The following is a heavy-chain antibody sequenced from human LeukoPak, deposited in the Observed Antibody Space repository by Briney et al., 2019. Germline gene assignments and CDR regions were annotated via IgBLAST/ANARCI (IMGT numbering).Heavy chain of an antibody. D-gene: IGHD3-10*01. Sequence: PSETLSLTCTVSGGSSSSSSYYWGWIRQPPGKGLEWIGYIYHSGSTNYNPSLKSRVTISVDTSKNQFSLKLSSVTAADTAVYYCAREVTMVRGVIYRYYYYMDVWGKGTTVTVSS. CDR2: IYHSGST. J-gene: IGHJ6*03. CDR3: AREVTMVRGVIYRYYYYMDV. V-gene: IGHV4-61*01. CDR1: GGSSSSSSYY.